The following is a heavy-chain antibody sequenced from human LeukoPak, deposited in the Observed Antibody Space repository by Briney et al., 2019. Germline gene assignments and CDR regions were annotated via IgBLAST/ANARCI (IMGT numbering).Heavy chain of an antibody. CDR2: IYHSGST. Sequence: PSGTLSLTCAVSGGSISSSNWWSWVRQPPGKGLEWIGEIYHSGSTNYNPSLKSRVTISVDKSKNQFSLKLSSVTAADTAVYYCARSYSSGWYGGHFDYWGQGTLVTASS. V-gene: IGHV4-4*02. D-gene: IGHD6-19*01. CDR3: ARSYSSGWYGGHFDY. CDR1: GGSISSSNW. J-gene: IGHJ4*02.